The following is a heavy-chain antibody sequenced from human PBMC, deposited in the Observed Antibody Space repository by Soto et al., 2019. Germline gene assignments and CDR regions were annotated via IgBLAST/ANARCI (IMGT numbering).Heavy chain of an antibody. CDR3: VRNTGWDTPMVH. J-gene: IGHJ4*02. CDR1: GFTFSSCA. CDR2: IIDSGGST. D-gene: IGHD5-18*01. V-gene: IGHV3-23*01. Sequence: GGSLRLSCAASGFTFSSCAMGWVRQAPGKGLEWVSDIIDSGGSTYYADSVKGRFTISRDNSKSTLYLQMNSLRAEDTAVYYCVRNTGWDTPMVHWGQGTLVTVSS.